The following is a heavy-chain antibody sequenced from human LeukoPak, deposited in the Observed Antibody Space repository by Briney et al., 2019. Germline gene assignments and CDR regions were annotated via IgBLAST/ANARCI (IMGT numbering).Heavy chain of an antibody. J-gene: IGHJ4*02. Sequence: GSLRLSCAASGFTFSSYWMSWIRQPPGKGLEWIGEINHSGSTNYNPSLKSRVTISVDTSKNQFSLKLSSVTAADTAVYYCARSAGYSSSWYVGGYFDSWGQGTLVTVSS. D-gene: IGHD6-13*01. V-gene: IGHV4-34*01. CDR3: ARSAGYSSSWYVGGYFDS. CDR1: GFTFSSYW. CDR2: INHSGST.